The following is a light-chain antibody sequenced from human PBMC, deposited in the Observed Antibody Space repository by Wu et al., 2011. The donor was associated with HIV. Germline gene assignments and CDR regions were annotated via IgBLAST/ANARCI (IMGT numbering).Light chain of an antibody. CDR2: GAS. CDR3: QQYGSSPGVT. J-gene: IGKJ3*01. Sequence: EIVLTQSPGTLSLSPGERATLSCRASQSVSSSYLAWYQQKPGQAPRLLIYGASSRATGIPDRFSGSGSGTDFTLTISRLEPEDFAVYYCQQYGSSPGVTFGP. V-gene: IGKV3-20*01. CDR1: QSVSSSY.